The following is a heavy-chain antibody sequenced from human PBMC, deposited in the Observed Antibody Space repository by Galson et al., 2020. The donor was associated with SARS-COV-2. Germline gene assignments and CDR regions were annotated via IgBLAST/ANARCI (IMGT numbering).Heavy chain of an antibody. V-gene: IGHV1-18*01. CDR2: ISAYNGNT. J-gene: IGHJ6*02. CDR1: GYTFTSYG. CDR3: ARDGPIAARTYYYYGMDV. Sequence: ASVKVSCKASGYTFTSYGISWVRQAPGQGLEWMGWISAYNGNTNYAQKLQGRVTMTTDTSTSTAYMELRSLRSDDTAVYYCARDGPIAARTYYYYGMDVWGQGTTVTVSS. D-gene: IGHD6-6*01.